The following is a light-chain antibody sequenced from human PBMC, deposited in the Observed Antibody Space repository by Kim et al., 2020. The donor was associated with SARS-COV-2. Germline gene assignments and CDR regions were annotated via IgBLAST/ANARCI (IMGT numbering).Light chain of an antibody. J-gene: IGLJ2*01. CDR2: GKN. CDR3: NSRDSNDNVV. V-gene: IGLV3-19*01. CDR1: SLRRYY. Sequence: SSELTQDPAVSVALGQTVRITCQGDSLRRYYATWYQQKPGQAPILVIYGKNNRPSGIPDRFSGSSSGNTASLTITGTQAGDDADYYCNSRDSNDNVVFGGGTQLTVL.